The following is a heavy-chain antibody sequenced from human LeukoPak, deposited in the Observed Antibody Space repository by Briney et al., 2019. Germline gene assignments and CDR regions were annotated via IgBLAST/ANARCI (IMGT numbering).Heavy chain of an antibody. J-gene: IGHJ4*02. CDR3: AREVSGYDFGY. CDR2: ISSSGSTI. Sequence: GGSLRLSCAASGXTFSSYEVNWVRQAPGKGLEWVSYISSSGSTIYYADSVRGRFTISRDNAKNSLYLQMNSLRAEDTAVYYCAREVSGYDFGYWGQGTLVTVSS. D-gene: IGHD5-12*01. CDR1: GXTFSSYE. V-gene: IGHV3-48*03.